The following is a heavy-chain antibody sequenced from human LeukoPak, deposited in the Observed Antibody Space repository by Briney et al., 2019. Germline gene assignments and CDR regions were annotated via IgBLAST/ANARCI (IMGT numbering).Heavy chain of an antibody. J-gene: IGHJ5*02. V-gene: IGHV1-18*01. CDR3: ARDTPPGRAAAGPNWFDP. CDR2: ISAYNGNT. Sequence: ASVKVSCKASGYTFTSYGISWVRQAPGQGLEWMGWISAYNGNTNYAQKLQGRVTMTTDTSTSTAYMELRSLRSDDTAVYYCARDTPPGRAAAGPNWFDPWGQGTLVTVSS. CDR1: GYTFTSYG. D-gene: IGHD6-13*01.